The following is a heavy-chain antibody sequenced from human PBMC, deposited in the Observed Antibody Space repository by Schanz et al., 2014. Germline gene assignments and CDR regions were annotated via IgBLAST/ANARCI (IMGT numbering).Heavy chain of an antibody. CDR2: IYSGVST. CDR3: ARGDPVAGLDY. CDR1: GFTVSANY. J-gene: IGHJ4*02. Sequence: EVQVVESGGGLVQPGGSLRLSCAVSGFTVSANYMIWVRQAPGKGLEWVSIIYSGVSTYYADSVKGRFTISRDNSKNTVYLQMNSLRGEDTGMYYCARGDPVAGLDYWGRGTLVTVSS. V-gene: IGHV3-66*01.